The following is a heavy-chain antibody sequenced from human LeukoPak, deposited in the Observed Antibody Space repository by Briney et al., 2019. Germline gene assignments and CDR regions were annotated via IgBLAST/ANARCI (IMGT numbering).Heavy chain of an antibody. Sequence: PSETLSLTCTVSGGSISSYYWSWIRQPAGKGLEWIGRIYTSGSTNYNPSLKSRVTMSVDTSKNQFSLKLSSATAADTAVYYCASTYSSGWYFDYWGQGTLVTVSS. CDR1: GGSISSYY. CDR2: IYTSGST. J-gene: IGHJ4*02. V-gene: IGHV4-4*07. D-gene: IGHD6-19*01. CDR3: ASTYSSGWYFDY.